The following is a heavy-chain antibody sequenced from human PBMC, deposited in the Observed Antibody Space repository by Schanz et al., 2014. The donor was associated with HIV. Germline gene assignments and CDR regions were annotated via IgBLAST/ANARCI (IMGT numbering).Heavy chain of an antibody. CDR3: AKENPIYCYTHGGPFDI. CDR2: IWYDGSYT. D-gene: IGHD2-2*02. V-gene: IGHV3-33*06. CDR1: GFTFSTFG. J-gene: IGHJ3*02. Sequence: QVQLVESGGGVVQPGRSLRLSCAASGFTFSTFGMHWVRQAPGKGLEWVAVIWYDGSYTSYTDSVTGRFTVSRDNSKNTLYLQMNSLRVEDTAIYYCAKENPIYCYTHGGPFDIWGQGTRLIVSS.